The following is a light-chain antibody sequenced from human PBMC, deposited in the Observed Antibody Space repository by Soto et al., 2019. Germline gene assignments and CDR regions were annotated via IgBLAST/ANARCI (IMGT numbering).Light chain of an antibody. CDR3: AAWDGNLNGYV. Sequence: QSVLTQPPSASGTPGQRVTISCSGSTSNIGSNTVNWYQQLPGAAPKLLIYHNDRRPSGVPGRFSGSKSGTSASLAISGLQSADEADYYCAAWDGNLNGYVFGTGTKLTVL. CDR2: HND. CDR1: TSNIGSNT. V-gene: IGLV1-44*01. J-gene: IGLJ1*01.